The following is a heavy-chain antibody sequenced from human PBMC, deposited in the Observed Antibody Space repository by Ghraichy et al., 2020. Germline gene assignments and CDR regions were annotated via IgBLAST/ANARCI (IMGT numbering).Heavy chain of an antibody. D-gene: IGHD3-22*01. J-gene: IGHJ4*02. CDR3: ARDVTMIVVDIPRYYFDY. Sequence: ASVKVSCKASGYTFTGYYMHWVRQAPGQGLEWMGWINPNSGGTNYAQKFQGWVTMTRDTSISTAYMELSRLRSDDTAVYYCARDVTMIVVDIPRYYFDYWGQGTLVTVSS. CDR2: INPNSGGT. V-gene: IGHV1-2*04. CDR1: GYTFTGYY.